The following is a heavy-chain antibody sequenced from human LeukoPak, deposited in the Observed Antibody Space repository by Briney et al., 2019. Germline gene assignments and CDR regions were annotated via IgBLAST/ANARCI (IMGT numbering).Heavy chain of an antibody. D-gene: IGHD3-22*01. Sequence: GGSLRLSCAASGFTFSSYAMSWVRQAPGKGLEWVSAISGSGGSTYYADSVKGRFTISRDNSKNTLYLQMNSLRAEDTAVYYCAKRKATYYYDSSGYYPDYWGQGTLVTVSS. CDR1: GFTFSSYA. CDR3: AKRKATYYYDSSGYYPDY. J-gene: IGHJ4*02. V-gene: IGHV3-23*01. CDR2: ISGSGGST.